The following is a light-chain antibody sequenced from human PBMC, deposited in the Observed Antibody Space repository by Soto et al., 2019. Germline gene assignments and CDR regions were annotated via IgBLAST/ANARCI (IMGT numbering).Light chain of an antibody. CDR3: QQYGSAPGP. V-gene: IGKV3-20*01. CDR2: ETS. Sequence: EIVLTQSPGTLSLSPGERATLSCRASQSVRDSHLAWYQQKPGQAPSLLIYETSSRATGIPDRFRGSGSGTECALTITRVEPEDVAMYFCQQYGSAPGPFGQGTKVEI. CDR1: QSVRDSH. J-gene: IGKJ1*01.